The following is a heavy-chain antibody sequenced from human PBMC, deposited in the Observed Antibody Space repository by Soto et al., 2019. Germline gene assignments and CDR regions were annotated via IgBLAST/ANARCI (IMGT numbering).Heavy chain of an antibody. J-gene: IGHJ4*02. CDR3: ARRPTSGSFSLTPRY. V-gene: IGHV1-18*04. D-gene: IGHD1-26*01. CDR2: ISGQIAKT. Sequence: QVQLVQSGPEVKKPGASVKVSCKASGYSFHNFGIIWVRQAPGQGLEWMGWISGQIAKTNYAQKFQGNVTMTTDTPTSTAYMALNTLTSDDTAMYSCARRPTSGSFSLTPRYWGQGTLVTVSS. CDR1: GYSFHNFG.